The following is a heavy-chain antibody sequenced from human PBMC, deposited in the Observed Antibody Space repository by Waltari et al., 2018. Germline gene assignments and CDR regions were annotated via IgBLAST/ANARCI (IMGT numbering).Heavy chain of an antibody. J-gene: IGHJ4*02. Sequence: EVQLLESGVGLVQPGRSLRLSCAASGFTFSIYAMSWVRQPPGKGLEWVSALSGSRGSTYYADAVKGRFTISRDNSKNTLYLQMNSLRAEDTAVYYCAKARVILTGYIDYWGQGTLVTVSS. D-gene: IGHD3-9*01. CDR1: GFTFSIYA. CDR2: LSGSRGST. CDR3: AKARVILTGYIDY. V-gene: IGHV3-23*01.